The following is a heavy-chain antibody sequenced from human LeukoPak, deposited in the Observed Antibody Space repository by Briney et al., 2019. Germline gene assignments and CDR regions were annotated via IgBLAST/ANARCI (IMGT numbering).Heavy chain of an antibody. J-gene: IGHJ4*02. V-gene: IGHV3-53*01. CDR3: ARGVEPLAANTLAY. CDR1: GFTVITND. Sequence: PGGSLRLSCAASGFTVITNDVTWVRQAPGNGLEWVSVLCDGNTKYADSVQGRFTISRDNSKNTLYLEMNSLSPDDTAVYYCARGVEPLAANTLAYWGQGALVTVSS. CDR2: LCDGNT. D-gene: IGHD1-14*01.